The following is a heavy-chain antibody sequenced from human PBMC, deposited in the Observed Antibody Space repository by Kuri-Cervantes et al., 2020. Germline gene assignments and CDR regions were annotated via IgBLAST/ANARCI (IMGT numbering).Heavy chain of an antibody. CDR3: AKWGLTAMVIPPNYYFDY. CDR1: GFTFSSYA. D-gene: IGHD5-18*01. CDR2: ISGSGGST. J-gene: IGHJ4*02. V-gene: IGHV3-23*01. Sequence: GGSLRLSCAASGFTFSSYAMSWVRQAPGKGLEWVSAISGSGGSTYYADSVKGRFTISRDNSKNTLYLQMNSLRAEDTAVYYCAKWGLTAMVIPPNYYFDYWGQGTLVTVSS.